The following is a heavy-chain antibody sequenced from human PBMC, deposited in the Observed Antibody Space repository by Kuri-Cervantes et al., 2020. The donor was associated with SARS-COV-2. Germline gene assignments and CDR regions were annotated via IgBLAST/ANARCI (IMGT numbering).Heavy chain of an antibody. Sequence: GESLKISCTASGFIFSDYYMTWIRQAPGKGLEWVSNIFPSGSTKYYADSVKGRFTISRDNAKNSLYLQMNSLRAEDTAVYYCARDLTPSGAGAFDIWGQGTMVTVSS. V-gene: IGHV3-11*04. D-gene: IGHD1-26*01. J-gene: IGHJ3*02. CDR1: GFIFSDYY. CDR3: ARDLTPSGAGAFDI. CDR2: IFPSGSTK.